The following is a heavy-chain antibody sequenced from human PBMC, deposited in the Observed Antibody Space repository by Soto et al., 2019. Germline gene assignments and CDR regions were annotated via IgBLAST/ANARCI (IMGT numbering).Heavy chain of an antibody. CDR1: GFTFSNYG. D-gene: IGHD3-22*01. V-gene: IGHV3-30*18. J-gene: IGHJ4*02. CDR3: AKGPSSGYYDC. CDR2: ISYDGSNQ. Sequence: GGSLRLSCAASGFTFSNYGMHWVRQAPGKGLEWVALISYDGSNQYFADSVKGRFTISRDNSKNTLSLQMNSLRAEDTAVYYCAKGPSSGYYDCWGQGTLVTVSS.